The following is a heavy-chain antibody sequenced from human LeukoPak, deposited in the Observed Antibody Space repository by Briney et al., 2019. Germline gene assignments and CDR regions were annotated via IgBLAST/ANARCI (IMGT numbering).Heavy chain of an antibody. Sequence: SVKVSCKASGGTFSSYAISWVPQAPGHGLEWMGGIIPIFGTANYAQKFQGRVTITADESTSTAYMELSSLRSEDTSVYYCARDLRYDILTGFVDAFDIWGQGTMVTVSS. CDR1: GGTFSSYA. D-gene: IGHD3-9*01. J-gene: IGHJ3*02. CDR3: ARDLRYDILTGFVDAFDI. CDR2: IIPIFGTA. V-gene: IGHV1-69*01.